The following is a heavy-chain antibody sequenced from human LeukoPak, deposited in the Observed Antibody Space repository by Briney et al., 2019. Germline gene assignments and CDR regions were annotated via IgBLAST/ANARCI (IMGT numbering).Heavy chain of an antibody. V-gene: IGHV5-51*01. CDR1: GYSFTNYW. Sequence: GESLKISCKGSGYSFTNYWIGWVRKIPGKGLEWMGIIYPGDSDTRYSPSFQGQVTISADKSISTAFLQWSSLKASDTAMYYCARSWVAGYGTVLDYWGQGTLVTVSS. J-gene: IGHJ4*02. CDR2: IYPGDSDT. D-gene: IGHD6-19*01. CDR3: ARSWVAGYGTVLDY.